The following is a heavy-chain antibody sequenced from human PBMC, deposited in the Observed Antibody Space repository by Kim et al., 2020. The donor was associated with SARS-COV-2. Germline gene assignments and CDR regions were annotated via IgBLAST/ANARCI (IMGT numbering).Heavy chain of an antibody. V-gene: IGHV1-3*01. CDR3: ARDRWYYDSSGYSPLDY. CDR1: GYTFTSYA. J-gene: IGHJ4*02. D-gene: IGHD3-22*01. Sequence: ASVKVSCKASGYTFTSYAMHWVRQAPGQRLEWMGWINAGNGNTQYSQKFQGRVTITRDTSASTAYMELSSLRSEDTAVYYCARDRWYYDSSGYSPLDYWGQGTLVTVSS. CDR2: INAGNGNT.